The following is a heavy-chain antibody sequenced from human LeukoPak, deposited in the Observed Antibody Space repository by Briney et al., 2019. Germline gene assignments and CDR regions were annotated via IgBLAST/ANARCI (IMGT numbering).Heavy chain of an antibody. J-gene: IGHJ4*02. CDR3: AKDRQAGPPSSSQTSKRGLGYCSGGSCYSFDY. D-gene: IGHD2-15*01. V-gene: IGHV3-23*01. Sequence: GGSLRLSCAASGFTFSSYGMSWVRQAPGKGLEWVSAISGSGGSTYYADSVKGRFTISRDNSKNTLYLQMNSLRAEDTAVYYCAKDRQAGPPSSSQTSKRGLGYCSGGSCYSFDYWGQGTLVTVSS. CDR1: GFTFSSYG. CDR2: ISGSGGST.